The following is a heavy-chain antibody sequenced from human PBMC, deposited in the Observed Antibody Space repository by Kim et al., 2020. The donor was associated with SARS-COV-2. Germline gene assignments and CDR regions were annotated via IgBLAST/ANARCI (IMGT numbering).Heavy chain of an antibody. CDR2: ISHSGGTT. J-gene: IGHJ6*02. V-gene: IGHV3-23*01. D-gene: IGHD5-12*01. CDR3: ARGGIRGYHLDV. CDR1: GFTFKSYG. Sequence: GGSLRLSCAASGFTFKSYGMSWVRQAPGKGLEWVSVISHSGGTTYYADSVKGRFTISRDNSKNTLYLQMNSLRAEDTALYYCARGGIRGYHLDVWGQGATGSVSS.